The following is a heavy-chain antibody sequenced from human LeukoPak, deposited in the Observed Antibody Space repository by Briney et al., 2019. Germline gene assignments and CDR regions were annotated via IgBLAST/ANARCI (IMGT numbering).Heavy chain of an antibody. J-gene: IGHJ4*02. V-gene: IGHV3-33*01. CDR1: GFTFSSYG. CDR3: ARDTRGYSGYDLGY. CDR2: IWYDGSNK. D-gene: IGHD5-12*01. Sequence: GGSLRLSCAASGFTFSSYGMHWVRQAPGKGLEWVAVIWYDGSNKYYADSVKARFTISRDNSKNTLYLQMNSLRAEDTAVYYCARDTRGYSGYDLGYWGQGTLVTVSS.